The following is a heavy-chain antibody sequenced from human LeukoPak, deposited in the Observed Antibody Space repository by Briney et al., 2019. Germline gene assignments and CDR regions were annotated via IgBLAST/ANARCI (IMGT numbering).Heavy chain of an antibody. CDR1: GFTFSSYE. CDR3: AHPTEYSSSWYGNWFDP. V-gene: IGHV3-48*03. Sequence: GGSLRLSCAASGFTFSSYEMNWVRQAPGKGLEWVSYISSSGSTIYYADSVKGRFTISRDNSKNTLYLQMNSLRAEDTAVYYCAHPTEYSSSWYGNWFDPWGQGALVTVSS. J-gene: IGHJ5*02. CDR2: ISSSGSTI. D-gene: IGHD6-13*01.